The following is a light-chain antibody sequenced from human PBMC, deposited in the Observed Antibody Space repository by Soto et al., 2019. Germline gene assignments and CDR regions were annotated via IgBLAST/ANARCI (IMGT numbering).Light chain of an antibody. Sequence: QSALTQPASVSGSPGQSITISCTGTSSDVGGYNYVSWYQQYPGKAPKLMIYEVSNRPSGVSNRFSGSKSGNTASLTISGLQAEDEAYYYCSSYTSSNTPVVFGGGTQLTVL. CDR3: SSYTSSNTPVV. CDR1: SSDVGGYNY. CDR2: EVS. J-gene: IGLJ2*01. V-gene: IGLV2-14*01.